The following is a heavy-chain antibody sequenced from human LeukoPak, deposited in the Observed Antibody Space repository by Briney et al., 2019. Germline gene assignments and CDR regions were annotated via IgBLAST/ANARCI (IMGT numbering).Heavy chain of an antibody. D-gene: IGHD3-3*01. J-gene: IGHJ4*02. CDR2: INPDGTNT. CDR3: VREMRFFSEQPDY. CDR1: GFKLSNYW. V-gene: IGHV3-74*03. Sequence: PGGSLRLSCTVSGFKLSNYWMHWVRQVPERGLVWVSRINPDGTNTSYADSVRGRFTISRDNAKNTLYLEMNSLRVEDTAVYHCVREMRFFSEQPDYRGQGTLVIVSS.